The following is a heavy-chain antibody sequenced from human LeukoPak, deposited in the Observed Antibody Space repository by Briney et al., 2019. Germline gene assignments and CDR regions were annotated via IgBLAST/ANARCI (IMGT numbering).Heavy chain of an antibody. Sequence: GGSLRLSCAASRFTFSSYAMSWVRQAPGKGLEWVSAISGSGGSTYYADSVKGRFTISRDNSKNTLYLQMNSLRAEDTAVYYCAKGDPPGSGNLSDYWGQGTLVTVSS. CDR2: ISGSGGST. CDR3: AKGDPPGSGNLSDY. D-gene: IGHD3-10*01. J-gene: IGHJ4*02. V-gene: IGHV3-23*01. CDR1: RFTFSSYA.